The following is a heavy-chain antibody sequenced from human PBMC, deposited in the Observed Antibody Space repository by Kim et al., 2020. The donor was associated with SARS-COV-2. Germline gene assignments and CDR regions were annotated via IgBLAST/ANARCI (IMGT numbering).Heavy chain of an antibody. V-gene: IGHV3-64*01. D-gene: IGHD1-26*01. CDR2: ISSNGGST. Sequence: GGSLRLSCAASGFTFSSYAMHWVRQAPGKGLEYVSAISSNGGSTYYAYSVKGRFTISRDNSKNTLYLQMGSLRAEDMAVYYCARGPHQNSGSYGYFDYWCQGTLVTVSS. CDR3: ARGPHQNSGSYGYFDY. CDR1: GFTFSSYA. J-gene: IGHJ4*02.